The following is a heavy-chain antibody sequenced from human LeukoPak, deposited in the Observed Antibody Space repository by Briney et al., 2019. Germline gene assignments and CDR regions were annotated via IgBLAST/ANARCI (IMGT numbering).Heavy chain of an antibody. CDR3: ARWGIAVAGYYFDY. D-gene: IGHD6-19*01. Sequence: GASVKVSCKASGYTFTSYYMHWVRQAPGQGLEWMGIINPSGGSTSYAQKFQGRVTITADKSTSTAYMELSSLRSEDTAVYYCARWGIAVAGYYFDYWGQGTLVTVSS. V-gene: IGHV1-46*01. CDR1: GYTFTSYY. J-gene: IGHJ4*02. CDR2: INPSGGST.